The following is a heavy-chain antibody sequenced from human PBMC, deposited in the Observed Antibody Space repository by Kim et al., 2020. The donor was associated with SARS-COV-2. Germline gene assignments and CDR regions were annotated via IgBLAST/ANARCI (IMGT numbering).Heavy chain of an antibody. D-gene: IGHD1-26*01. CDR3: ASRELQTDY. Sequence: GGTNYNPSLKSRVTISVDTAKSLCSLKLGSVAAADTAVYYCASRELQTDYWGQGTLVTVSS. CDR2: GGT. V-gene: IGHV4-34*01. J-gene: IGHJ4*02.